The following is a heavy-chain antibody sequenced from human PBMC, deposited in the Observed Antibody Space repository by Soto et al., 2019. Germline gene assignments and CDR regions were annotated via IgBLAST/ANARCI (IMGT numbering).Heavy chain of an antibody. V-gene: IGHV4-34*01. D-gene: IGHD3-10*01. CDR2: INDSGSA. CDR3: ARERLYYDSGNYASFDY. J-gene: IGHJ4*01. CDR1: GGSFSTYY. Sequence: QVQLQQWGAGLLKPSETLSLTCAVYGGSFSTYYWSWIRQSPGKGLEWIGEINDSGSANYNPSLKSRVTILVDTSKNHFSLKLSSVTAADTAIYYCARERLYYDSGNYASFDYWGQGIQVTVSS.